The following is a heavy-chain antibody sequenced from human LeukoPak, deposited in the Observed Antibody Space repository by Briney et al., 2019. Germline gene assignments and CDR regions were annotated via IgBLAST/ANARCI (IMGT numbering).Heavy chain of an antibody. CDR1: GGSISSSSYY. Sequence: SETLSLTCTVSGGSISSSSYYWSWIRQPAGKGLEWIGRIYTSGSTNYNPSLKSRVTMSVDTSKNQFSLKLSSVTAADTAVYYCARDRYDSSGYLYYFDYWGQGTLVTVSS. CDR3: ARDRYDSSGYLYYFDY. J-gene: IGHJ4*02. D-gene: IGHD3-22*01. V-gene: IGHV4-61*02. CDR2: IYTSGST.